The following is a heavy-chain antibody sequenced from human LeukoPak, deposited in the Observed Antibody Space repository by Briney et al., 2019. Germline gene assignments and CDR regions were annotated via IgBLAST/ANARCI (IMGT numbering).Heavy chain of an antibody. CDR2: IRPSGIT. Sequence: SETLSLTCTVSGGSMSNYYWSWIRQPAGKELELIWRIRPSGITNYNPSLISQVTMTVDTSKNQFALKLNSVTAADTAVYYCARDFRYYDTIDAFDIWGQGTMVTVSS. CDR1: GGSMSNYY. J-gene: IGHJ3*02. CDR3: ARDFRYYDTIDAFDI. D-gene: IGHD3-22*01. V-gene: IGHV4-4*07.